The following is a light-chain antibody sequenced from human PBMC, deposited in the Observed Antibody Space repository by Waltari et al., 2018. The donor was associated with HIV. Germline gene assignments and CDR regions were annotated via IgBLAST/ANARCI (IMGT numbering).Light chain of an antibody. CDR3: QSYDSSLSIV. CDR1: SSNMEAGYH. Sequence: QSLLTQPPSVSGAPGQRVTISCTGSSSNMEAGYHVHWYQQLPGTAPKLLIYGNSNGPSGVPDRFSGSKSGTSASLAITGLQAEDEADYYCQSYDSSLSIVFGTGTKVTVL. CDR2: GNS. V-gene: IGLV1-40*01. J-gene: IGLJ1*01.